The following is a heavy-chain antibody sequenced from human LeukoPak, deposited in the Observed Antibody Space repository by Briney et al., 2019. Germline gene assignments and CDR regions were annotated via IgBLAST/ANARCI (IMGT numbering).Heavy chain of an antibody. CDR3: AKGGVPAASENWFDP. D-gene: IGHD2-2*01. CDR2: ISWNSGSI. V-gene: IGHV3-9*01. CDR1: GFTFDDYA. J-gene: IGHJ5*02. Sequence: GGSLRLSCAACGFTFDDYAMHWVRQAPGKGLEWVSGISWNSGSIGYADSVKGRFTISRDNAKHSLYLQMNSLRAEDTALYYCAKGGVPAASENWFDPWGQGTLVTVSS.